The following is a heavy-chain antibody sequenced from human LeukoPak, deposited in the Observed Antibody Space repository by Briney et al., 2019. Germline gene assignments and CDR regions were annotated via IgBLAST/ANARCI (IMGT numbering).Heavy chain of an antibody. CDR2: ISAYNGNT. D-gene: IGHD6-19*01. Sequence: ASVKVSCKASGYTFTRNGISWVRQAPGQGLEWMGWISAYNGNTNYAQKLQGRVTMTTDTSTSTAYMELRSLRSDDTAVYYCARDRAGFIAVAGTVGDYWGQGTLVTVSS. J-gene: IGHJ4*02. CDR1: GYTFTRNG. V-gene: IGHV1-18*04. CDR3: ARDRAGFIAVAGTVGDY.